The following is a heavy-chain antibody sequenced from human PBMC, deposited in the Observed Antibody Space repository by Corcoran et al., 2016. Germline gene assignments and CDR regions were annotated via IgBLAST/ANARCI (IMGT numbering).Heavy chain of an antibody. CDR3: TTDGLHHYFGMDV. CDR1: GFTFSNAW. D-gene: IGHD5-12*01. J-gene: IGHJ6*02. Sequence: EVQLVESGGGLVKPGGSLRLSCAASGFTFSNAWMNWVRQAPGKGLEWVGRIKSKTDGGTTDYAATVKGRFTISRGESKKTLYQQMNSLKTEDTAVYYCTTDGLHHYFGMDVWGQGTTVTVSS. CDR2: IKSKTDGGTT. V-gene: IGHV3-15*07.